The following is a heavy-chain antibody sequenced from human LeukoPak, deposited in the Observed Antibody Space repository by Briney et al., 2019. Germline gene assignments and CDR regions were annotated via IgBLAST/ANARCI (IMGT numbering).Heavy chain of an antibody. J-gene: IGHJ4*02. CDR2: IWYDGSNK. CDR1: GFTFSSYG. Sequence: GGSLRLSCAASGFTFSSYGMHWVRQAPGKGLEWVAVIWYDGSNKYYADSVKGRFTISRDNSKNTLYLQMNSLRAEDTAAYYCARDVLLWFGELNHFDYWGQGTLVTVSS. D-gene: IGHD3-10*01. CDR3: ARDVLLWFGELNHFDY. V-gene: IGHV3-33*01.